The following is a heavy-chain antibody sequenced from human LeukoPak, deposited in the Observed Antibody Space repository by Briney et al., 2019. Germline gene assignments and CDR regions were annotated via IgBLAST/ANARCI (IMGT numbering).Heavy chain of an antibody. CDR2: MNPNSGNT. V-gene: IGHV1-8*01. Sequence: ASVKVSCKASGYTFTSYDINWVRQAAGQGLEWMGWMNPNSGNTGYAQKFQGRVTMTRNTSISTAYMELSSLRSEDTAVYYCARTSPYSSGWYNWFDPWGQGTLVTVSS. J-gene: IGHJ5*02. CDR1: GYTFTSYD. CDR3: ARTSPYSSGWYNWFDP. D-gene: IGHD6-19*01.